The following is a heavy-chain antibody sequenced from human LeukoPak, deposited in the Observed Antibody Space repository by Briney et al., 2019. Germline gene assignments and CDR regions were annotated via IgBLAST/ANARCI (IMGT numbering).Heavy chain of an antibody. CDR3: ARDRKSLRYAFDY. CDR1: GGSISSGGYY. J-gene: IGHJ4*02. D-gene: IGHD3-9*01. Sequence: SQTLSLTCTVSGGSISSGGYYWSWIRQPPGKGLEWIGYIYHSGSTYYNPPLKSRVTISVDRSKNQFSLKLSSVTATDTAVYYCARDRKSLRYAFDYWGQGTLVTVSS. V-gene: IGHV4-30-2*01. CDR2: IYHSGST.